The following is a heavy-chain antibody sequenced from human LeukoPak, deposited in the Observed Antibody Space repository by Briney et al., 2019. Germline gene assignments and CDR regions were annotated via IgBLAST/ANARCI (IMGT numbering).Heavy chain of an antibody. V-gene: IGHV4-31*03. CDR2: IFYTGNT. CDR3: ARAGVTMIRGVITEYRGDV. CDR1: GGSLSSGSSY. Sequence: SETLSLTCTVSGGSLSSGSSYWSWIRQHPGKGLEWIGYIFYTGNTHYNPSLKSRLNISIDTSKNQFSLRLSSVAAADTAVYYCARAGVTMIRGVITEYRGDVWGQGTTVTVSS. D-gene: IGHD3-10*01. J-gene: IGHJ6*02.